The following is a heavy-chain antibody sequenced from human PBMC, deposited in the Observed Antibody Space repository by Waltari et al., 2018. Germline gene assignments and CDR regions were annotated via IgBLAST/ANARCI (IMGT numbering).Heavy chain of an antibody. Sequence: EVQLVESGGGLVQPGGSLRLFCAASGFTFRNYEMNWVRQAPGKGLELFAFIRSGASIIYYADSVKGRFTISRDNAKNSVYLQMSSLRAEETAIYYCARGEGGANEYWGQGTLVTVSA. CDR3: ARGEGGANEY. J-gene: IGHJ4*02. CDR1: GFTFRNYE. D-gene: IGHD1-26*01. CDR2: IRSGASII. V-gene: IGHV3-48*03.